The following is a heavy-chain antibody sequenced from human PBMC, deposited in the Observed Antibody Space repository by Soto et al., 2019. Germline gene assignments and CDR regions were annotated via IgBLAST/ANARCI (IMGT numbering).Heavy chain of an antibody. V-gene: IGHV4-30-4*01. D-gene: IGHD4-17*01. CDR3: ASLYGDFQN. CDR1: GVSISSADYY. J-gene: IGHJ4*02. CDR2: ISYSGST. Sequence: SETLSLTCTVSGVSISSADYYWSWIRQSPGKGLEWIGYISYSGSTSYNPSLKSRVAFSLDMSKNQFSLNLNSVTAADTAVYYCASLYGDFQNWGQGTLVTVSS.